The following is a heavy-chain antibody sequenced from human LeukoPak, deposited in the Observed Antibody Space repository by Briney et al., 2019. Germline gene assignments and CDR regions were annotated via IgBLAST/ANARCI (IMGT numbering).Heavy chain of an antibody. CDR2: ISGSGSTI. D-gene: IGHD2-2*01. Sequence: GGSLRLSCVASGFTFSDYYMSWIRQAPGKGLEWVSYISGSGSTIYYTDSVKGRFTISRDNAKISLYLQMDSLSAEDTAVFFCAREISSASCALDYWGPGTLVTVSS. J-gene: IGHJ4*02. CDR3: AREISSASCALDY. CDR1: GFTFSDYY. V-gene: IGHV3-11*01.